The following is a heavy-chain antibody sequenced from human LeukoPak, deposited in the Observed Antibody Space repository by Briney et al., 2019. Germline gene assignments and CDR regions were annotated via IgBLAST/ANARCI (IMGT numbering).Heavy chain of an antibody. CDR1: GFTFSSYA. CDR3: AKDQYGGNPQYYFDY. J-gene: IGHJ4*02. D-gene: IGHD4-23*01. CDR2: ISGSGGNT. V-gene: IGHV3-23*01. Sequence: GGSLRLSCAASGFTFSSYAMSWVRQAPGKGLEWVSAISGSGGNTYYADSVKGRFTISRDNSKGTLYLQMNSLRAEDTAVYYCAKDQYGGNPQYYFDYWGQGTLVTVSS.